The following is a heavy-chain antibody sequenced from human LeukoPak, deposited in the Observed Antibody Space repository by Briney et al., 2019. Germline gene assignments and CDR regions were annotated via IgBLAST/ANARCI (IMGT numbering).Heavy chain of an antibody. V-gene: IGHV4-4*07. CDR3: VRGGSAAAAVFDY. J-gene: IGHJ4*02. Sequence: PSETLSLTCTASGGSISGYYWSWIRQPAGEGLEWIGHIHTSGKTNYNLSLKSRVSMSVDTSKNQFSLKLTSVTAADTVVYYCVRGGSAAAAVFDYWGQGTLVTVSS. CDR1: GGSISGYY. D-gene: IGHD6-13*01. CDR2: IHTSGKT.